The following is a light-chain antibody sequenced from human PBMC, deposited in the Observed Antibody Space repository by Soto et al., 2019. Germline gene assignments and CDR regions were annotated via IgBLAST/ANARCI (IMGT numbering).Light chain of an antibody. V-gene: IGLV2-8*01. J-gene: IGLJ2*01. Sequence: QSVLTQPPSASGSPGQSVTISCTGTSSDVGGYNSVSWYQQHPGKAPKLMIYEVSKRPSGVPDRFSGSKSGNTASLTVSGLQAEDEADYYGSSYAGSTNVVFGGGTKVTVL. CDR2: EVS. CDR3: SSYAGSTNVV. CDR1: SSDVGGYNS.